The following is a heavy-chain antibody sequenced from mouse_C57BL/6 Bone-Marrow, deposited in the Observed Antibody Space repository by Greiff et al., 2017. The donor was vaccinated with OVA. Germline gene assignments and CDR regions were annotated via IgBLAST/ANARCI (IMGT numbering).Heavy chain of an antibody. V-gene: IGHV1-52*01. D-gene: IGHD1-1*01. CDR3: ARCYYGSSYPWYFDV. J-gene: IGHJ1*03. CDR1: GYTFTSYW. CDR2: IDPSDSET. Sequence: VQLQQPGAELVRPGSSVKLSCKASGYTFTSYWMHWVKQRPIQGLEWIGNIDPSDSETPYNQKFKDKATLTVDKSSSTAYMQLSSLTSEDSAVYYCARCYYGSSYPWYFDVWGTGTTVTVSS.